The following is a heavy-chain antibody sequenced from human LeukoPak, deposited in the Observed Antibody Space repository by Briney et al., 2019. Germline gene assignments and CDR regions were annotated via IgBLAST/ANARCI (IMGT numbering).Heavy chain of an antibody. CDR1: GFTFSSYS. D-gene: IGHD3-9*01. CDR2: ISSSSSYI. V-gene: IGHV3-21*01. J-gene: IGHJ4*02. CDR3: AKRPLRYFDWSMGGFDY. Sequence: GGSLRLSCAASGFTFSSYSMNWVRQAPGKGLEWVSSISSSSSYIYYADSVKGRFAISRDNAKNSLYLQMNSLRAEDTAVYYCAKRPLRYFDWSMGGFDYWGQGTLVTVSS.